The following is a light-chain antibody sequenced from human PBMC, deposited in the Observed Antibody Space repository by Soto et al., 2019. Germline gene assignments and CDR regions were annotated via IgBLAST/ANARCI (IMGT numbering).Light chain of an antibody. CDR1: NNL. J-gene: IGLJ1*01. CDR2: EGT. CDR3: CAYVGARSYV. Sequence: QSALAQPASVSVSPGQSITISFTGTNNLVSWYQQHPGKAPKVVVYEGTKRPSGVSNRFSGSNSGGTASLTISGLQAKDEASYFCCAYVGARSYVFGPGTKVTVL. V-gene: IGLV2-23*01.